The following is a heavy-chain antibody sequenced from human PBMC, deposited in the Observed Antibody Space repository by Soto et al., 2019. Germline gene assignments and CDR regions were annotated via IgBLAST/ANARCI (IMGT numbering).Heavy chain of an antibody. J-gene: IGHJ5*01. CDR2: ISWNSQSI. Sequence: ESGGGLVQPGTSLRLSCATSGFTFDDYAMHWVRQAPGKGLEWVSGISWNSQSIGYADSVKGRFIISRDYAKKSLFLHLSSLRPEDTAVYFCAKAAGLRYLDSWGQGTLVTVSS. CDR1: GFTFDDYA. D-gene: IGHD2-15*01. V-gene: IGHV3-9*01. CDR3: AKAAGLRYLDS.